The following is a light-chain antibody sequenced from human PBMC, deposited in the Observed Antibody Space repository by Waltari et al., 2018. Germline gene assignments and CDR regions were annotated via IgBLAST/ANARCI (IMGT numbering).Light chain of an antibody. Sequence: QSALTQPASVSGSPGQSITISCTGTSSDVGRSNLVSWYQQYPGKAPKLMVSEVSKRPSGVSNRFSGSKSGDTASLTISGLQAEDEADYYCCSYAGFSFWVFGGGTKVTVL. CDR2: EVS. J-gene: IGLJ3*02. V-gene: IGLV2-23*02. CDR1: SSDVGRSNL. CDR3: CSYAGFSFWV.